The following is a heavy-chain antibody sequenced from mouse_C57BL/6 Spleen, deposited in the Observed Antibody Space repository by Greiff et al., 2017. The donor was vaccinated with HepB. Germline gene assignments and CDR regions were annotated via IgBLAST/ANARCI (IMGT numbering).Heavy chain of an antibody. D-gene: IGHD1-1*01. J-gene: IGHJ4*01. CDR3: ARQGDYYGNPFYAMDY. CDR1: GFTFSSYG. V-gene: IGHV5-6*01. CDR2: ISSGGSYT. Sequence: EVHLVESGGDLVKPGGSLKLSCAASGFTFSSYGMSWVRQTPDKRLEWVATISSGGSYTYYPDSVKGRFTISRDNAKNTLYLQMSSLKSEDTAMYYCARQGDYYGNPFYAMDYWGQGTSVTVSS.